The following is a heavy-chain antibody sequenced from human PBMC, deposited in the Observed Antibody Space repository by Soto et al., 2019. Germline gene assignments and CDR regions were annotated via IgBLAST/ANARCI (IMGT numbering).Heavy chain of an antibody. CDR2: LTRTGTT. CDR1: GFSFSDYS. J-gene: IGHJ4*02. Sequence: GGSLRLSCVASGFSFSDYSMTWVRQGPGRGLEWVATLTRTGTTFYADSVKGRFTISRDNSRNTLALQMYSLRAEDTARYYCAKRATTVPTPGNYFDCWGQGTLVTVSS. CDR3: AKRATTVPTPGNYFDC. D-gene: IGHD2-15*01. V-gene: IGHV3-23*01.